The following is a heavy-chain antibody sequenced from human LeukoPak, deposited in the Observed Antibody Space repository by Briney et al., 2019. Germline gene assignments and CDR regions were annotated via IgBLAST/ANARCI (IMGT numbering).Heavy chain of an antibody. D-gene: IGHD3-10*01. V-gene: IGHV3-30-3*01. CDR2: ISYDGSNK. Sequence: GGSLRLSCAASGFTFSDYAMHWVRQAPGKGLEWVAVISYDGSNKYYAGSVKGRFTISRDNAKNSLYLQMNSLRAEDTAVYYCARVDLRQRGMVDYYGSGSYFQPSYWGQGTLVTVSS. J-gene: IGHJ4*02. CDR3: ARVDLRQRGMVDYYGSGSYFQPSY. CDR1: GFTFSDYA.